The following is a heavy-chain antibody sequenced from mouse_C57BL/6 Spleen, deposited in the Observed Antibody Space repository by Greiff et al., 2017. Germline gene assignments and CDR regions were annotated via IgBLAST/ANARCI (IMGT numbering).Heavy chain of an antibody. Sequence: EVKLVESGAELVKPGASVKLSCTASGFNIKDYYMHWVKQRTEQGLEWIGRIDPEDGETKYAPKFQGKATITADPSANTAYLQLSSLTSEDTAVYYCARADYGSSTNWDVGYFDVWGTGTTVTVSS. J-gene: IGHJ1*03. D-gene: IGHD1-1*01. CDR2: IDPEDGET. CDR1: GFNIKDYY. CDR3: ARADYGSSTNWDVGYFDV. V-gene: IGHV14-2*01.